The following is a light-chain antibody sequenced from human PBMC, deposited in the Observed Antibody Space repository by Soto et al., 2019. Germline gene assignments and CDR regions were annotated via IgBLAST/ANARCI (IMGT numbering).Light chain of an antibody. CDR1: SSDVGGYNY. Sequence: QSALTQPPSASGSPGQSVTISCTGTSSDVGGYNYVSWYQQHPGKAPKLMIYEVSKRPSGVPDRFSGSKSGNTASLTVSGLQAEDEAEYYCSSYAGSNNFPYVFGTGTKVTVL. J-gene: IGLJ1*01. V-gene: IGLV2-8*01. CDR2: EVS. CDR3: SSYAGSNNFPYV.